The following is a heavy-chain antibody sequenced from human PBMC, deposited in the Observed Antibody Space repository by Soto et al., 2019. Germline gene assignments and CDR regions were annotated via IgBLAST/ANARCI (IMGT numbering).Heavy chain of an antibody. Sequence: PGRGLEWIGSGSYSGNTNYIPSLKSRVTISLDTSKNQLSLKLSSVTAADTAVYYCARKYCSSTICYQYFDYWGQGALVTVSS. CDR2: GSYSGNT. J-gene: IGHJ4*02. V-gene: IGHV4-59*12. CDR3: ARKYCSSTICYQYFDY. D-gene: IGHD2-2*01.